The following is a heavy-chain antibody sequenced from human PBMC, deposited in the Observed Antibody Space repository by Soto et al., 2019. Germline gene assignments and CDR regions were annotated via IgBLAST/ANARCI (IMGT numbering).Heavy chain of an antibody. CDR3: GAGPDRAKSAY. Sequence: QMQLQESGPGLVKPSETLSLTCTVSGGSISDNYLSWTRQPPGKGLEWIGYGLRHEYVGTNPSLTSRVTISVDTSKSQFSLKLNSVTAADTAVYYCGAGPDRAKSAYWGQGTLVTVSS. CDR2: GLRHEYV. CDR1: GGSISDNY. J-gene: IGHJ4*01. V-gene: IGHV4-59*01.